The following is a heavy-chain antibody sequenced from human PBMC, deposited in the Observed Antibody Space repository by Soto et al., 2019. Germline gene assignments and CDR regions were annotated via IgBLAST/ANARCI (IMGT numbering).Heavy chain of an antibody. V-gene: IGHV3-30-3*01. CDR3: ARDGPIPTREQLVRWFDT. Sequence: QVQLVESGGGVVQPGRSLRLSCAASGFTFSSYAMHWVRQAPGKGLEWVAVISYDGSNKYYADSVKGRFTISRDNSKQPLDLQMNSLRAEATAVYYCARDGPIPTREQLVRWFDTWGQGTLVTFSS. J-gene: IGHJ5*02. D-gene: IGHD6-6*01. CDR2: ISYDGSNK. CDR1: GFTFSSYA.